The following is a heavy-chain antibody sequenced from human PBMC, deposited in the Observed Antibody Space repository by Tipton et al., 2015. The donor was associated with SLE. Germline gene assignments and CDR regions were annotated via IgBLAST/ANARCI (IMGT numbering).Heavy chain of an antibody. D-gene: IGHD3-16*01. J-gene: IGHJ4*02. Sequence: GSLRLSCAASGFMFNSYGLNWVRQAPGKGLEWVSFISSTSDYIYYADSVRGRFTISRDSANNSLYLQMNSLRAEDTAVYYCARQEGVYWGQGTLVTVSS. V-gene: IGHV3-21*01. CDR3: ARQEGVY. CDR1: GFMFNSYG. CDR2: ISSTSDYI.